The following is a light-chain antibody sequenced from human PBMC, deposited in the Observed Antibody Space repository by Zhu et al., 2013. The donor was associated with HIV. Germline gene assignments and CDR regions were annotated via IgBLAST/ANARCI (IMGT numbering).Light chain of an antibody. V-gene: IGLV3-1*01. CDR1: NLGDKY. J-gene: IGLJ1*01. CDR3: QAWDTGTAGV. CDR2: QDH. Sequence: SYELTQPPSVSVSPGQTATITCSGENLGDKYVCWYQQKAGQSPVLVIYQDHKRPSGIPERFSGSNSGHTATLTISATQAVDEAAYYCQAWDTGTAGVFGTGTKVTVL.